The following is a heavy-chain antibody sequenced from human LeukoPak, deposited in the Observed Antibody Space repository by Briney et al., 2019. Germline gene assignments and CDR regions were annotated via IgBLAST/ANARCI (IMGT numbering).Heavy chain of an antibody. CDR2: INPKSGGT. J-gene: IGHJ4*02. Sequence: GASVKVSCKASGYTFSGYYMHWVRQAPVQGFEWMGWINPKSGGTNYEQKFQGRVTMARDTSISTVYMELSSLRSEDTAVYYCARVLRGDSNFDYWGQGTLVTVSS. CDR1: GYTFSGYY. D-gene: IGHD3-16*01. CDR3: ARVLRGDSNFDY. V-gene: IGHV1-2*02.